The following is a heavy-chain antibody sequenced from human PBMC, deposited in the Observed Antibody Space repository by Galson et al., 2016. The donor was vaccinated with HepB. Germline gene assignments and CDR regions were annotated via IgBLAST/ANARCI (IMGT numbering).Heavy chain of an antibody. D-gene: IGHD3-10*01. J-gene: IGHJ4*02. Sequence: PALVKPTQTLTLTCTFSGFSLSTSGMCASWIRQPPGKALEWLALIDWDDDKYYSTSLKTRLTFSKDTSKNQVVLTMTNMDPVDTATYYCARVNYGSGRRFDFWGQGTLVTVSS. CDR2: IDWDDDK. CDR3: ARVNYGSGRRFDF. CDR1: GFSLSTSGMC. V-gene: IGHV2-70*01.